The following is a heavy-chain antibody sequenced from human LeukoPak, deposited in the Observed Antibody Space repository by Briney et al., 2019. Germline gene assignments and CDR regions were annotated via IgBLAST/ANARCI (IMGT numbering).Heavy chain of an antibody. CDR3: AKDRYYYGSGSYFN. J-gene: IGHJ4*02. CDR1: GFTISTYA. Sequence: GGSLRLSCAVSGFTISTYAMSWVRQAPGKGLEWVSAMSGSAGNTYYADSVRGRITISRDNSKNTLYLQMNSLRAEDTAVYYCAKDRYYYGSGSYFNWGQGTLVTVSS. V-gene: IGHV3-23*01. CDR2: MSGSAGNT. D-gene: IGHD3-10*01.